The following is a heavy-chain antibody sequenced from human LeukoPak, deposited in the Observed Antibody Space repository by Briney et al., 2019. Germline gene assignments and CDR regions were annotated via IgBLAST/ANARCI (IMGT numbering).Heavy chain of an antibody. CDR3: AKGGRVAGTHFFDY. CDR2: ISYDGSNK. Sequence: GGSLRLSCAASGFTFSSYAIHWVRQAPGKGLEWVALISYDGSNKDYVDSVKGRFTISRDNSMNTLYLQMNSLRAEDTAVYYCAKGGRVAGTHFFDYWGQGTLVTVSS. D-gene: IGHD6-19*01. CDR1: GFTFSSYA. J-gene: IGHJ4*02. V-gene: IGHV3-30*04.